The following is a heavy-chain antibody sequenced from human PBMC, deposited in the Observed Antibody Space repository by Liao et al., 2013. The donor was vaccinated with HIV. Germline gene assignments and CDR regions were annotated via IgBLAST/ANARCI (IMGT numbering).Heavy chain of an antibody. CDR1: GDSISSGSYY. CDR3: ARWRTDYGAFDL. Sequence: QVQLQESGPGLVKPSQTLSLTCTVSGDSISSGSYYWTWIRQPAGKGLEWIGRIYTSGFTNYNPSLKSRVTISVDTSKNQFSLKLTSVTAADTAMYYCARWRTDYGAFDLWGQGTVVTVSS. J-gene: IGHJ3*01. CDR2: IYTSGFT. V-gene: IGHV4-61*02. D-gene: IGHD4-17*01.